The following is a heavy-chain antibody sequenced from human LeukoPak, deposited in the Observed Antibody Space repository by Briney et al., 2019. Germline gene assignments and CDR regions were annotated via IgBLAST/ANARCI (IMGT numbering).Heavy chain of an antibody. D-gene: IGHD3-22*01. CDR2: ISGSGGST. CDR1: GFTFSSYA. J-gene: IGHJ4*02. CDR3: AKDLPFITMIVVGAFDY. V-gene: IGHV3-23*01. Sequence: GSLRLSCAASGFTFSSYAMSWVRQAPGKGLEWVSAISGSGGSTYYADSVKGRFTISRDNSKNTLYLQMNSLRAEDTAVYYCAKDLPFITMIVVGAFDYWGQGTLVTVSS.